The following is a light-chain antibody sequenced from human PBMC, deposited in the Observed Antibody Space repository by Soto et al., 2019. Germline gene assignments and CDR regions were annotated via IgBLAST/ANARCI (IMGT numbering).Light chain of an antibody. V-gene: IGKV1-5*01. J-gene: IGKJ2*01. Sequence: DIQMTQSPSTLSASLGDRVTITCRASQSISDWVAWYQQKPGEAPKVLIYDASTLESGVPSRFSGSGSGTEFTLTISSLQPDDFGTYYCQQYNTYTFGQGTKVDIK. CDR2: DAS. CDR3: QQYNTYT. CDR1: QSISDW.